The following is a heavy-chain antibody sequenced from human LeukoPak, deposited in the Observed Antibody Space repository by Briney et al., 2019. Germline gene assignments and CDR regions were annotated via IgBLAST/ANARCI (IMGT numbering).Heavy chain of an antibody. D-gene: IGHD6-19*01. CDR1: GFTFSSYS. Sequence: GGSLRLSCAASGFTFSSYSMNWVRQAPGKGLEWVSSISSSSSYIYYADSVKGRFTISRDNAKNTLYLQMNSLRAEDTAVYYCAKPTRPYGYSSGWPFDYWGQGTLVTVSS. CDR2: ISSSSSYI. V-gene: IGHV3-21*04. J-gene: IGHJ4*02. CDR3: AKPTRPYGYSSGWPFDY.